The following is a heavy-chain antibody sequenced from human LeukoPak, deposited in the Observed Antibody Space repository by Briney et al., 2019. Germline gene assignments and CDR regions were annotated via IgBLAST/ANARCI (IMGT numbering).Heavy chain of an antibody. V-gene: IGHV1-2*02. CDR3: ASVPYGDSKYLDY. D-gene: IGHD4-17*01. CDR2: INPNSGGT. CDR1: GYTFTGYY. Sequence: ASVKVSCKASGYTFTGYYMHWVRQAPGQGLEWMGWINPNSGGTNYAQKFQGRVTMTRDTSISTAYMELSRLRSDDTAVYYCASVPYGDSKYLDYWGQGTLVTVSS. J-gene: IGHJ4*02.